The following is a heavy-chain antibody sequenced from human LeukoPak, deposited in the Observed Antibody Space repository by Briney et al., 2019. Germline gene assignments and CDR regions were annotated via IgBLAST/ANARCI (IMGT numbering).Heavy chain of an antibody. CDR2: IYTSGST. J-gene: IGHJ6*02. CDR3: AIRTYDYAFYYGMDV. V-gene: IGHV4-4*07. CDR1: GGSISSYY. D-gene: IGHD2-2*01. Sequence: PSETLSLTCTVSGGSISSYYWSWIRQPAGKGLEWIGRIYTSGSTNYNPSLKSRVTMSVDTSKNQFSLKLSSVTAADTAVYYCAIRTYDYAFYYGMDVWGQGTTVTVSS.